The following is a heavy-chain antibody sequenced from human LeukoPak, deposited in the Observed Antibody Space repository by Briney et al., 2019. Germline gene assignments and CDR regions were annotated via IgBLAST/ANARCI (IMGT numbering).Heavy chain of an antibody. D-gene: IGHD3-16*01. J-gene: IGHJ3*02. CDR2: IWSVGGAE. CDR1: GFTFRNYV. V-gene: IGHV3-33*08. Sequence: GGSLGLSCAASGFTFRNYVIHWVRQAPGKGLEWVAVIWSVGGAEYYADSVKGRFTISRDNSKNMLFLQMNSLRAEDTAVYYCARDQGGGSHRHAFDIWGQGTMVTVSS. CDR3: ARDQGGGSHRHAFDI.